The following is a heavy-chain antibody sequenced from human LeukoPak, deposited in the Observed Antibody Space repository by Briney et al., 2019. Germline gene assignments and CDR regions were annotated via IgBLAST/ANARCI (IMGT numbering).Heavy chain of an antibody. V-gene: IGHV1-18*01. CDR1: GGTFSSYA. Sequence: ASVNVSCKASGGTFSSYAISWVRQAPGQGLEWMGWISAYNGNTNYAQKLQGRVTMTTDTSTSTAYMELRSLRSDDTAVYYCARDRWELPNWFDPWGQGTLVTVSS. D-gene: IGHD1-26*01. CDR2: ISAYNGNT. J-gene: IGHJ5*02. CDR3: ARDRWELPNWFDP.